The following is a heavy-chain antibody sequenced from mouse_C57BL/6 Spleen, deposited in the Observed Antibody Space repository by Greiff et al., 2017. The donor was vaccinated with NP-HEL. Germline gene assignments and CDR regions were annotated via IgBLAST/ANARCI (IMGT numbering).Heavy chain of an antibody. CDR3: AKKGGSSHWYFDV. D-gene: IGHD1-1*01. V-gene: IGHV2-5*01. CDR1: GFSLTSYG. Sequence: VKLMESGPGLVQPSQSLSITCTDSGFSLTSYGVHWVRQSPGKGLEWLGVIWRGGSTDYNAAFMSRLSITKDNSKSQVFFKMNSLQADDTAIYYCAKKGGSSHWYFDVWGTGTTVTVSS. CDR2: IWRGGST. J-gene: IGHJ1*03.